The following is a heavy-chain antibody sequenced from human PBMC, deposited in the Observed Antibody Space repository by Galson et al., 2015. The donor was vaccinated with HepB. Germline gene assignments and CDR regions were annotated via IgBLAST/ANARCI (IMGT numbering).Heavy chain of an antibody. D-gene: IGHD1-20*01. CDR1: GYTFTNYA. J-gene: IGHJ6*02. Sequence: SVKVSCKASGYTFTNYAINWVRQAPGQGLEWMGWINTNTGEPKYAQAFKGRFVFSLDTSVTTAHLQISSLKPEDTAVYYCARVTSTHNFGRSRYSFYYYGMDVWGQGTTVTVPS. V-gene: IGHV7-4-1*02. CDR3: ARVTSTHNFGRSRYSFYYYGMDV. CDR2: INTNTGEP.